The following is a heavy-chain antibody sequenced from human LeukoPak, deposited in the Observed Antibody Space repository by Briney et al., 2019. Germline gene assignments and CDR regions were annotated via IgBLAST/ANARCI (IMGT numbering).Heavy chain of an antibody. D-gene: IGHD5-24*01. Sequence: ASVKVSCTASGGTFSSYAISRVRQAPGQGLEWMGGIIPIFGTANYAQKFQGRVTITTDESTSTAYMELSSLRSENTAVYYFATRWLQPAFDIWGQGTMVTVSS. CDR1: GGTFSSYA. CDR3: ATRWLQPAFDI. J-gene: IGHJ3*02. V-gene: IGHV1-69*05. CDR2: IIPIFGTA.